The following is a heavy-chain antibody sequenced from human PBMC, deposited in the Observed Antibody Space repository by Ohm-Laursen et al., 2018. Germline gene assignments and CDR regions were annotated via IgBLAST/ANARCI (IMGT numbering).Heavy chain of an antibody. CDR3: ARQGTGGYHYYYHGMDV. CDR2: IYPADSDI. D-gene: IGHD6-13*01. V-gene: IGHV5-51*01. J-gene: IGHJ6*02. Sequence: ESLRISCKGSGYSFTRYWIGWVRQMPGKGLEWMGIIYPADSDIKYNPSFQAQVTISVDKSISTAFLHWSSLEASDTAMYYCARQGTGGYHYYYHGMDVWGQGTTVTVSS. CDR1: GYSFTRYW.